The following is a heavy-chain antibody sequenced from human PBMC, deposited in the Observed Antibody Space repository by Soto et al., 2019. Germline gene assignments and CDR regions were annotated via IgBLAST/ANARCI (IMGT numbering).Heavy chain of an antibody. CDR3: ARDAGMGYSSGWVDY. CDR1: GGSISSYY. D-gene: IGHD6-19*01. CDR2: IYYSGST. J-gene: IGHJ4*02. V-gene: IGHV4-59*01. Sequence: QVQLQESGPGLVKPSETLSLTCTVSGGSISSYYWSWIRQPPGKGLEWIGYIYYSGSTNYNPSLKIRVTISVDTSKNQFSLKLSSVTAADTAVYYCARDAGMGYSSGWVDYWGQGTLVTVSS.